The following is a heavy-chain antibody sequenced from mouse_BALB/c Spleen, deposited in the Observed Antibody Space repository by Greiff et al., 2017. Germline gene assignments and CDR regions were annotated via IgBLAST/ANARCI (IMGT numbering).Heavy chain of an antibody. CDR1: GFTFSSYA. CDR3: ARDRYGRGTFAY. V-gene: IGHV5-9-4*01. D-gene: IGHD2-1*01. J-gene: IGHJ3*01. CDR2: ISSGGSYT. Sequence: EVQVVESGGGLVKPGGSLKLSCAASGFTFSSYAMSWVRQSPEKRLEWVAEISSGGSYTYYPDTVTGRFTISRDNAKNTLYLEMSSLRSEDTAMYYCARDRYGRGTFAYWGQGTLVTVSA.